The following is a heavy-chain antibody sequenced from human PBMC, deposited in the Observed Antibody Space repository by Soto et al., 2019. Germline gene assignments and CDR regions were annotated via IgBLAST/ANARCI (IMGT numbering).Heavy chain of an antibody. V-gene: IGHV1-69*08. CDR3: ARDFKGCISAACYSPSDY. J-gene: IGHJ4*02. D-gene: IGHD2-15*01. Sequence: QVQLVQSGAEVKKPGSSVKVSCKASGGTFSTYTITWVRQAPGQGLEWMGRIIPVFGTTNYVQKFQGRVTITADTSTSTAYMEQSSLRSEDTAIYYCARDFKGCISAACYSPSDYWGQGTLVTVSS. CDR1: GGTFSTYT. CDR2: IIPVFGTT.